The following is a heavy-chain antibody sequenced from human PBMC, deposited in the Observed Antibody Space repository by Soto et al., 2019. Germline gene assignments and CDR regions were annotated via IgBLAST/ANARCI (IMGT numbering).Heavy chain of an antibody. V-gene: IGHV3-30-3*01. J-gene: IGHJ4*02. CDR2: ISYDGSNK. Sequence: GGSXRLSCAASGFTFSSYAMHWVRQAPGKGLEWVAVISYDGSNKYYADSVKGRFTISRDNSKNTLYLQMNSLRAEDTAVYYCARVTRVGPYYFDYWGQGTLVTVSS. CDR1: GFTFSSYA. D-gene: IGHD1-26*01. CDR3: ARVTRVGPYYFDY.